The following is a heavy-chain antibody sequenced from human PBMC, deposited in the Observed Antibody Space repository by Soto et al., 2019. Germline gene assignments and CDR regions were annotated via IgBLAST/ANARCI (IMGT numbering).Heavy chain of an antibody. V-gene: IGHV4-34*01. J-gene: IGHJ4*02. Sequence: SETLSLTCAVYGGSFSGYYWSWIRQPPGKGLKWIGEINHSGSTNYNPSLKSRVTISVDTSKNQFSLKLSSVTAADTAVYYCARGRVLLWFGELSGTYYFDYWGQGTLVTVSS. CDR3: ARGRVLLWFGELSGTYYFDY. D-gene: IGHD3-10*01. CDR2: INHSGST. CDR1: GGSFSGYY.